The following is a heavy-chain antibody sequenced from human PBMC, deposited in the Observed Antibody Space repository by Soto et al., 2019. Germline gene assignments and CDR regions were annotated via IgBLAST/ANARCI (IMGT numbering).Heavy chain of an antibody. CDR3: PKEDVGGYYYSGL. Sequence: GGSLRLSCAASGFTFNNFAMTWVRQAPGKGLEWVSSISGSAGSTHYADSVRGRFTISRDNSKNTLYLQMNSLRAEDTAVYYCPKEDVGGYYYSGLWGQGTLVTVSS. CDR2: ISGSAGST. CDR1: GFTFNNFA. V-gene: IGHV3-23*01. D-gene: IGHD1-26*01. J-gene: IGHJ4*02.